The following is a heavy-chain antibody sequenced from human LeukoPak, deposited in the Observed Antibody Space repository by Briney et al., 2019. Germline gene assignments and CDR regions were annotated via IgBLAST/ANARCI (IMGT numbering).Heavy chain of an antibody. CDR3: AKEAHYYDSSGYPRDY. CDR2: ISGCGGST. J-gene: IGHJ4*02. CDR1: GFTFSSYA. Sequence: GGSLRLSCAASGFTFSSYAMSWVRQAPGKGLEWVSAISGCGGSTYYADSVKGRFTISRDNSKNTLYLQMNSLRAEDTAVYYCAKEAHYYDSSGYPRDYWGQGTLVTVSS. V-gene: IGHV3-23*01. D-gene: IGHD3-22*01.